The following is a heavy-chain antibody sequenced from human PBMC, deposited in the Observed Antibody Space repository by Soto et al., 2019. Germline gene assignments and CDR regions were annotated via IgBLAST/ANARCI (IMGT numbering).Heavy chain of an antibody. CDR2: ISRSGNST. J-gene: IGHJ4*02. CDR1: GLSFSSYA. CDR3: ATDANILDWLPTSYYFDF. Sequence: EVQVLESGGGLAQPGRSLRLSCAVSGLSFSSYAMTWVRQSPGKGLEWVSSISRSGNSTYSADSVRGRFTISRDNSKNTLYLQMNSLRAEDTAVYYCATDANILDWLPTSYYFDFWGQGTLVTVSS. D-gene: IGHD3-9*01. V-gene: IGHV3-23*01.